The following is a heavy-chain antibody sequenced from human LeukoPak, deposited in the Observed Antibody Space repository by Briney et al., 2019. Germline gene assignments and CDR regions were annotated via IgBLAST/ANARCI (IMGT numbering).Heavy chain of an antibody. D-gene: IGHD3-10*02. Sequence: GGSLRLSCAASGFTFSDYYMSWIRQAPGKGLEWVSYISSSGNSTYYSDSVRGRFTISRDNAKNSLYLQMYSLRAEDTAVYYCAELGITMIGGVWGKGTTVTISS. J-gene: IGHJ6*04. V-gene: IGHV3-11*04. CDR2: ISSSGNST. CDR1: GFTFSDYY. CDR3: AELGITMIGGV.